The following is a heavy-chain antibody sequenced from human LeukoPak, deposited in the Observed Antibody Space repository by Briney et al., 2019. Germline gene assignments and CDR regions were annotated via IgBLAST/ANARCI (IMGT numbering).Heavy chain of an antibody. D-gene: IGHD2-2*01. Sequence: PSETLSLTCAVYGGSFSGYYWGWIRQPPGKGLEWIGSIYYSGSTYYNPSLKSRVTISVDTSKNQFSLKLSSVTAADTAVYYCARGVYCSSTSCPTRGYFDYWGQGTLVTVSS. CDR3: ARGVYCSSTSCPTRGYFDY. V-gene: IGHV4-34*01. CDR1: GGSFSGYY. J-gene: IGHJ4*02. CDR2: IYYSGST.